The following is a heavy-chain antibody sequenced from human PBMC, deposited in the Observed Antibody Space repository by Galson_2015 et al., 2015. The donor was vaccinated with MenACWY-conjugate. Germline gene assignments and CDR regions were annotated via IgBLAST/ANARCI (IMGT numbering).Heavy chain of an antibody. CDR3: AKGVWGTFDY. CDR2: IGNSGGST. Sequence: ALRLCCAASGFTFNNYAMNWVRQGPGKGLEWVSVIGNSGGSTSYADSVKGRFTISRDNSKNKLYLQMNSLRAEDTAVYYCAKGVWGTFDYWGQGTLVPVSS. D-gene: IGHD3-16*01. V-gene: IGHV3-23*01. CDR1: GFTFNNYA. J-gene: IGHJ4*02.